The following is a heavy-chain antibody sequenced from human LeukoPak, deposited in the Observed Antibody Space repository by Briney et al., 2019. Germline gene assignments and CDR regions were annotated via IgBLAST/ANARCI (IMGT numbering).Heavy chain of an antibody. D-gene: IGHD2-2*01. CDR1: GGSFSGYY. CDR2: INHSGST. V-gene: IGHV4-34*01. Sequence: SETLSLTCAVYGGSFSGYYWSWIRQPPGKGLEWIGEINHSGSTNYNPSLKSRVTTSVDTSKNQFSLKLNSVSAADTAVYYCARLTVPLRFDPWGQGTLVTVSS. J-gene: IGHJ5*02. CDR3: ARLTVPLRFDP.